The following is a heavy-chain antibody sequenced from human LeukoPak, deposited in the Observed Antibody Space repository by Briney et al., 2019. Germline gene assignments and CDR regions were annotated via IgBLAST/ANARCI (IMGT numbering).Heavy chain of an antibody. CDR2: ISAYNGNT. CDR3: ARGGGTVDNWFDP. D-gene: IGHD4-23*01. J-gene: IGHJ5*02. V-gene: IGHV1-18*01. CDR1: GGTFSSYA. Sequence: ASVKVSCKASGGTFSSYAISWVRQAPGQGLEWMGWISAYNGNTNYAQRLQDRVTMTTDTSTSTAYMELRTLRSDDTAVYYCARGGGTVDNWFDPWGQGTLVTVSS.